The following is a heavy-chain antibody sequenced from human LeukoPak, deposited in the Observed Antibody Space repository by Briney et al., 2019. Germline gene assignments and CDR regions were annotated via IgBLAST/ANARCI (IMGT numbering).Heavy chain of an antibody. J-gene: IGHJ4*02. Sequence: PSETLSLTCTVSGGSISSYYWSWIRQPPGKGLEWIGYIYYSGSTNYNPSLKSRVTISVDTSKNRFSLKLSSVTAADTAVYYCAASSSGPTGRSFDYWGQGTLVTVSS. CDR2: IYYSGST. CDR3: AASSSGPTGRSFDY. CDR1: GGSISSYY. D-gene: IGHD3-22*01. V-gene: IGHV4-59*08.